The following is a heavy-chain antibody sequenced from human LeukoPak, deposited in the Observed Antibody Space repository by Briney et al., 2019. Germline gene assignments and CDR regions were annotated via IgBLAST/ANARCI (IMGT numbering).Heavy chain of an antibody. J-gene: IGHJ4*02. CDR1: GFTFSSYA. Sequence: PGGSLRLSCAASGFTFSSYAMSWVRQAPGKGLEWVSFISGSDGSTYYADSVQGRFTISRDNSKNTLYLQMNSLRAEDTAVYYCAKMAGYRASAPNYWGQGTLVTVSS. D-gene: IGHD3-9*01. CDR3: AKMAGYRASAPNY. V-gene: IGHV3-23*01. CDR2: ISGSDGST.